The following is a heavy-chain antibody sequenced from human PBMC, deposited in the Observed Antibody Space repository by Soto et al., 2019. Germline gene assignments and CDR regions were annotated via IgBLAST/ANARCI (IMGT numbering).Heavy chain of an antibody. CDR3: TRDASRDSSARGWFDP. J-gene: IGHJ5*02. V-gene: IGHV3-21*01. CDR2: ISSNSAYI. D-gene: IGHD6-13*01. Sequence: GGSLRLACAASGFTFRSFTMNWVRQAPGKGLEWVSTISSNSAYIYYTDALRGRFTISRDNAKNSLHLQMNSLRAEDTAVYYCTRDASRDSSARGWFDPWGPGTLVTVSS. CDR1: GFTFRSFT.